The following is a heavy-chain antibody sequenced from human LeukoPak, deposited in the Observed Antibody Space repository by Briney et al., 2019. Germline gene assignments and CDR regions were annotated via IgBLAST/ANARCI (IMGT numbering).Heavy chain of an antibody. V-gene: IGHV4-34*01. D-gene: IGHD3-22*01. Sequence: NPSETLSLTCAVYGGSFSGYYCSWIRQPPGKGLEWIGEINHSGSTNYNPSLKSRVTISVDTSKNQFSLKLSSVTAADTAVYYCARGNYYDSSGYYCLTAWGQGTLVTVSS. J-gene: IGHJ4*02. CDR1: GGSFSGYY. CDR3: ARGNYYDSSGYYCLTA. CDR2: INHSGST.